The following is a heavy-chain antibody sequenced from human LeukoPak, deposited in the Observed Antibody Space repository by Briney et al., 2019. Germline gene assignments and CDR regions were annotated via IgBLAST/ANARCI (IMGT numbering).Heavy chain of an antibody. CDR1: GFTFSSYA. CDR2: ISYDGSNK. V-gene: IGHV3-30*04. Sequence: GGSLRLSCAASGFTFSSYAMHWVRQAPGKGLEWVAVISYDGSNKYYADSVKGRFTISRDNSKNTLYLQMNSLRAEDTAVYYCAREYSGYDWNYFDYWGQGTLVTVSS. CDR3: AREYSGYDWNYFDY. D-gene: IGHD5-12*01. J-gene: IGHJ4*02.